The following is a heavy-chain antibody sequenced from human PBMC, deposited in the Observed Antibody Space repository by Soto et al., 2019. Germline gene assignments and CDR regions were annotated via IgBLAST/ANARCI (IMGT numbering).Heavy chain of an antibody. V-gene: IGHV4-61*01. CDR1: GDSVTSDNKY. Sequence: SETLSLTCTVSGDSVTSDNKYWSWIRQPPEKALEWIAYIRSSGSTNYNPSLKSRVTISRDTSKNQFSLKMTSVTAEDTAVYYCARSGGGSGWLGGQGTLVTVSS. CDR3: ARSGGGSGWL. CDR2: IRSSGST. J-gene: IGHJ4*02. D-gene: IGHD6-19*01.